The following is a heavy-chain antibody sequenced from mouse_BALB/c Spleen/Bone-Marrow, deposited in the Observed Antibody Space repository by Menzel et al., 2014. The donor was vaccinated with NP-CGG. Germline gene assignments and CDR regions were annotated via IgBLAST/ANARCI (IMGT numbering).Heavy chain of an antibody. D-gene: IGHD2-1*01. CDR1: GFTFSDYG. CDR3: ATIYYGNSYAMDY. V-gene: IGHV5-15*02. Sequence: EVQLVESGGGLVQPGGSRKLSCAASGFTFSDYGMAWVRQAPGKGPEWVAFISNLAYSIYYADTVTGRFTISRENAKNTLYLEMSSLRSEDTAMYYCATIYYGNSYAMDYWGQGTSVTVPS. J-gene: IGHJ4*01. CDR2: ISNLAYSI.